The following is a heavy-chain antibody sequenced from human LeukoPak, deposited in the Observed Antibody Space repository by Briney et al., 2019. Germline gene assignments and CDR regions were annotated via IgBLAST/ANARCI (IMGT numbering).Heavy chain of an antibody. CDR3: ALMSYCTSMTCYFLDY. J-gene: IGHJ4*02. Sequence: GASVKVSCKASGYTFSGYYAHWVRQATGQGLEWMGWMNPNSGDTGYAQKFQGRVTITRDTSITTAYMELSSLRSEDTAVYYCALMSYCTSMTCYFLDYWGQGTLVTVSS. CDR2: MNPNSGDT. V-gene: IGHV1-8*03. D-gene: IGHD2-2*01. CDR1: GYTFSGYY.